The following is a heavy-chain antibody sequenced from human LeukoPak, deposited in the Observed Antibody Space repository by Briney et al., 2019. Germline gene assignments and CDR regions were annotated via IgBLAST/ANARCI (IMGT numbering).Heavy chain of an antibody. D-gene: IGHD1-26*01. CDR2: IYPGDSDT. CDR1: GCIFTSYW. CDR3: ARHGIVGATGGVLQPRLVDY. J-gene: IGHJ4*02. V-gene: IGHV5-51*01. Sequence: GGSLEISCKGSGCIFTSYWIGWVRQVPGKGLGGMGIIYPGDSDTIYSPSFEGQVTISADKSISTAYLQWSSLKASDTAMYYCARHGIVGATGGVLQPRLVDYWGQGTLVTVSS.